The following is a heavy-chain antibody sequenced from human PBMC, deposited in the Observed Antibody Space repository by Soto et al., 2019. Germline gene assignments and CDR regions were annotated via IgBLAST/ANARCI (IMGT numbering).Heavy chain of an antibody. Sequence: VQLVESGGGLVQPGRSLRLSCAASGFTFDDYAMHWVRQAPGKGLEWVSGISWNSGSIGYADSVKGRFTISRDNAKNSLYLQMNSLRAEDTALYYCAKSQRGVYYFDYWGQGTLVTVSS. D-gene: IGHD2-8*01. CDR2: ISWNSGSI. J-gene: IGHJ4*02. V-gene: IGHV3-9*01. CDR1: GFTFDDYA. CDR3: AKSQRGVYYFDY.